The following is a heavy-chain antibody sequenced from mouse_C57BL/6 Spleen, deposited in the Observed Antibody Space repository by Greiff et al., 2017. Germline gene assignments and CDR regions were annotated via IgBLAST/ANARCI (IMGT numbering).Heavy chain of an antibody. J-gene: IGHJ4*01. Sequence: VHVKQSGPELVKPGASVKMSCKASGYTFTDYNMHWVKQSHGKSLEWIGYINPNNGGTSYNQKFKGKATLTVNKSSSTAYMELRSLTSEDTAVYYCARGGYYGSRAMDYWGQGTSVTVSS. D-gene: IGHD1-1*01. CDR2: INPNNGGT. V-gene: IGHV1-22*01. CDR1: GYTFTDYN. CDR3: ARGGYYGSRAMDY.